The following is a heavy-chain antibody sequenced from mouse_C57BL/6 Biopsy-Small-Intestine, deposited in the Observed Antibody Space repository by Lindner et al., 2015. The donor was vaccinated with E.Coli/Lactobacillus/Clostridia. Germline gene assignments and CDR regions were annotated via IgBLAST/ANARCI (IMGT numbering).Heavy chain of an antibody. CDR2: IYPGDGDT. D-gene: IGHD2-1*01. Sequence: VQLQESGAELVKPGASVKISCKASGYAFSSYWMNWVKQRPGKGLEWIGQIYPGDGDTNYNGKFKGKATLTADKSSSTAYMQLSSLTSEEFAVYFCARGGYYGNYFYHFDYWGQGTTLTVSS. V-gene: IGHV1-80*01. CDR3: ARGGYYGNYFYHFDY. CDR1: GYAFSSYW. J-gene: IGHJ2*01.